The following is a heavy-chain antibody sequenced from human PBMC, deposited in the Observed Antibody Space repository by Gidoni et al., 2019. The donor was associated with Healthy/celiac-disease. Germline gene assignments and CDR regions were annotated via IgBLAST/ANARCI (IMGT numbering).Heavy chain of an antibody. J-gene: IGHJ4*02. CDR3: TKGQSMVVVAATVN. D-gene: IGHD2-15*01. CDR2: IRSKAYGGTT. V-gene: IGHV3-49*04. Sequence: EVQLVESGGGLVQPGRSLRLSCTASGFTFGDYAMSWVRQAPGKGLEWVGFIRSKAYGGTTEYAASVKGRFTISRDDSKSIAYLQMNSLKTEDTAVYYCTKGQSMVVVAATVNWGQGTLVTVSS. CDR1: GFTFGDYA.